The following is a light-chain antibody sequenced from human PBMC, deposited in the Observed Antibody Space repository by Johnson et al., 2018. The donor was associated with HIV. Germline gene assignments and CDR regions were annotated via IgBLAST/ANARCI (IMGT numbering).Light chain of an antibody. Sequence: QSVLTHPPSVSAAPGQKVTISCSGSSSNIGSNYVSWYQQLPGTAPKLLIYDNNKRPSGIPDRFSGSKSGTSATLGITGLQPGDEADYYCGTCDSSRTAGVFGTGTKVTVL. J-gene: IGLJ1*01. CDR2: DNN. V-gene: IGLV1-51*01. CDR1: SSNIGSNY. CDR3: GTCDSSRTAGV.